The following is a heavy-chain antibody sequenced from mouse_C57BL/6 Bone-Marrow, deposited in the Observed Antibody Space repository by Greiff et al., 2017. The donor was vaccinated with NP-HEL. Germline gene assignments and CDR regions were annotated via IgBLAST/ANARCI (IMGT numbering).Heavy chain of an antibody. D-gene: IGHD2-1*01. CDR3: TTQGNYRDYY. V-gene: IGHV14-4*01. J-gene: IGHJ4*01. Sequence: VQLQQSGAELVRPGASVKLSCTASGFNIKDDYMHWVKQRPEQGLEWIGWIDPENGDTEYASKFQGKATITADTSSNTAYLQHSSLTSEETAIYYCTTQGNYRDYYWGQGTSVTVSS. CDR1: GFNIKDDY. CDR2: IDPENGDT.